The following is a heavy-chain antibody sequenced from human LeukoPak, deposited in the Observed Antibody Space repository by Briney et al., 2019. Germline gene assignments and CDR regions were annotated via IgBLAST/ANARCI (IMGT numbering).Heavy chain of an antibody. CDR2: ISSSSSYI. Sequence: GSKRLSGAGSAFSLSSYRMNWVPQAPLKGLGSVSSISSSSSYIFYADSVKGRFTISRDNSKNTLYLQMNSLRAEDTAVYYCAKRSGNCCYFDSWGQGTLVTVSS. CDR1: AFSLSSYR. CDR3: AKRSGNCCYFDS. V-gene: IGHV3-21*04. J-gene: IGHJ4*02. D-gene: IGHD1-26*01.